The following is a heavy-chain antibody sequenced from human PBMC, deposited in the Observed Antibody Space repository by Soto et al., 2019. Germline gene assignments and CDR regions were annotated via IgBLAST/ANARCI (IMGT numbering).Heavy chain of an antibody. CDR1: GGSFSCYY. CDR2: INHSGST. D-gene: IGHD6-6*01. V-gene: IGHV4-34*01. Sequence: PSETRSRTCAVYGGSFSCYYWSWSRQPPGKGLEWIGEINHSGSTNYNPSLKSRVTISVDTSKNQFSLKLSSVTAADTAVYYCARGRWGAARTFDYWGQGTLVTVSS. J-gene: IGHJ4*02. CDR3: ARGRWGAARTFDY.